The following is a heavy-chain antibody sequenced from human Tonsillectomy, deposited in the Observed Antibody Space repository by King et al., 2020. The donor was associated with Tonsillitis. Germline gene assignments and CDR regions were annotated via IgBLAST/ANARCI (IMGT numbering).Heavy chain of an antibody. CDR1: GFPFSSYA. V-gene: IGHV3-23*04. CDR2: ISASGGST. Sequence: VQLVQSGGGLVQPGGSLRLSCAASGFPFSSYAMSWVRQTPGKGLEWVSAISASGGSTYYADSVKGRFTISRDNSKNTLFLQMDSLRADDPAVYYCAKDPSGELLPRFDFWGQGTLVTVSS. D-gene: IGHD1-26*01. J-gene: IGHJ4*02. CDR3: AKDPSGELLPRFDF.